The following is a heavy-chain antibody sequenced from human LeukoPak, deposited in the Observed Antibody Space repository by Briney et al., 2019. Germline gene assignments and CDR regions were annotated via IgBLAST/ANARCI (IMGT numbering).Heavy chain of an antibody. CDR2: ITSSFTTI. V-gene: IGHV3-48*01. D-gene: IGHD3-10*01. CDR3: AKGSYYYGSGSYFFDY. Sequence: GGSLRLSCAASGFTFSSYSMNWVRQAPGKGLEWVSYITSSFTTIYYADSVKGRFTISRDNSKNTLYLQMNSLRAEDTAVYYCAKGSYYYGSGSYFFDYWGQGTLVTVSS. CDR1: GFTFSSYS. J-gene: IGHJ4*02.